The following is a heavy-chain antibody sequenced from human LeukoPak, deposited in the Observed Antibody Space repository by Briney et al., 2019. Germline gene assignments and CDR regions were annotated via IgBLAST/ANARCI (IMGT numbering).Heavy chain of an antibody. CDR3: ARGFIAAAWDYMDV. D-gene: IGHD6-13*01. CDR2: ISSSSSYI. J-gene: IGHJ6*03. CDR1: GFTFSSYS. Sequence: GGSLRLSCAASGFTFSSYSMNWVRQAPGKGLEWVSSISSSSSYIYYADSVKGRFTISRDNAKNSLYPQMNSLRAEDTAVYYCARGFIAAAWDYMDVWGKGTTVTVSS. V-gene: IGHV3-21*01.